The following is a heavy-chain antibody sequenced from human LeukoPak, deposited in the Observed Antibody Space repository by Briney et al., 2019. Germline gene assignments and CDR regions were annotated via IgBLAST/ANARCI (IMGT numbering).Heavy chain of an antibody. CDR1: GFAFNTYA. V-gene: IGHV3-33*01. Sequence: PGRSLRLSCAASGFAFNTYAMHWVRQAPGQGLEWVALIWHDGSHKFYSNSVMGQFTISRDTSKNTVSLQMNNLRTEDTAVYYCAREIFGSGSSPDFWGQGTLVTVSS. CDR2: IWHDGSHK. CDR3: AREIFGSGSSPDF. J-gene: IGHJ4*02. D-gene: IGHD3-10*01.